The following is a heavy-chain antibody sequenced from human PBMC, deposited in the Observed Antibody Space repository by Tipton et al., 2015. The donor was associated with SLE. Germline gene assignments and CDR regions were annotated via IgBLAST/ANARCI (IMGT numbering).Heavy chain of an antibody. CDR2: IYYSGST. CDR1: GGSVSSGSYY. V-gene: IGHV4-61*01. J-gene: IGHJ4*02. D-gene: IGHD6-13*01. CDR3: ARLSSWYPLDY. Sequence: TLSLTCTVSGGSVSSGSYYWSWIRQPPGKGLEWIGYIYYSGSTNYNPSLKSRVTISVDTSKNQFSLKLSSVTAADTAVYYCARLSSWYPLDYWGQGTLVTVSS.